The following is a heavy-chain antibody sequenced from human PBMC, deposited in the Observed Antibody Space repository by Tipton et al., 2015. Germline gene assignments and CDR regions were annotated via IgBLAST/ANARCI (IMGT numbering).Heavy chain of an antibody. V-gene: IGHV4-34*01. CDR1: WGPLRGFY. CDR3: ARDDSALDS. Sequence: LRLSCAVDWGPLRGFYWSWIRQPPGKGLEWIGEIYHDGGTDYNPSLKSRVTMSINTSKNQFSLKLNSVTAADTAGYYCARDDSALDSWGQGTLVTVSS. J-gene: IGHJ4*02. CDR2: IYHDGGT. D-gene: IGHD5-18*01.